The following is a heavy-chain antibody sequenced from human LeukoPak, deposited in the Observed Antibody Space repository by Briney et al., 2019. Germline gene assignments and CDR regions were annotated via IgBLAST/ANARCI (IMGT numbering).Heavy chain of an antibody. Sequence: GRSLRLSCAASGFTFSSYPMHWVRQAPGKGLEWVSLISYDGTSKYYADSVKGRFTVSRDNSMNMFYVQINSLRPEDTAVYFCARGFPYDDTTEGYFYLMDVWGQGTTVTVSS. CDR2: ISYDGTSK. CDR1: GFTFSSYP. J-gene: IGHJ6*02. V-gene: IGHV3-30-3*01. CDR3: ARGFPYDDTTEGYFYLMDV. D-gene: IGHD4-17*01.